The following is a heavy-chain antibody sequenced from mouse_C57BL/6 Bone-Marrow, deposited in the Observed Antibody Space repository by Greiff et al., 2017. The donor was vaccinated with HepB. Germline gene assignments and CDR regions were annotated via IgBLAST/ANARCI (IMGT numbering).Heavy chain of an antibody. CDR1: GFNIKDDY. CDR2: IDPENGDT. CDR3: SAFCDYECDY. J-gene: IGHJ2*01. D-gene: IGHD2-4*01. Sequence: EVQLQQSGAELVRPGASVKLSCTASGFNIKDDYMHWVKQRPEQGLEWIGWIDPENGDTEYASKFQGKATITADTSSNTAYLQLSSLTSEDTAVYYCSAFCDYECDYWGQGTTLTVSS. V-gene: IGHV14-4*01.